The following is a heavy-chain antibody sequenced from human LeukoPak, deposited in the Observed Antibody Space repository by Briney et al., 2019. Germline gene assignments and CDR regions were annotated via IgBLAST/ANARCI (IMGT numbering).Heavy chain of an antibody. CDR2: ISGSGTVT. CDR3: AKTSVGEGRIIGSGYFDN. D-gene: IGHD2-15*01. V-gene: IGHV3-23*01. CDR1: GFTFSRYW. Sequence: GGSLRLSCAASGFTFSRYWMSWVRQAPGKGLEWVSIISGSGTVTYYADSVKGRFTISRDNSKNTLYLQMNSLRAEDTAVYYCAKTSVGEGRIIGSGYFDNWGQGTLVTVSS. J-gene: IGHJ4*02.